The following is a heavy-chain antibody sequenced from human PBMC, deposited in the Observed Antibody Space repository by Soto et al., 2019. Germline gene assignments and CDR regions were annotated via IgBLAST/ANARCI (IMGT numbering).Heavy chain of an antibody. CDR2: IAHDKSHK. J-gene: IGHJ4*02. D-gene: IGHD2-2*01. V-gene: IGHV3-30*03. CDR3: AQPAPYCSSSCCYRDPFDY. Sequence: GALRLSCVASGFTLRSYGMHGVREAPGKGVEWVALIAHDKSHKCDADTVKSRITISCDNSKNTLYLQINNNSDDDTAVYYCAQPAPYCSSSCCYRDPFDYWGQGTLVTVSS. CDR1: GFTLRSYG.